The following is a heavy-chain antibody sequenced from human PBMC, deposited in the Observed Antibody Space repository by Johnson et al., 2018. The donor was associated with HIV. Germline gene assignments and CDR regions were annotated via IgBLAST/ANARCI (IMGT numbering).Heavy chain of an antibody. CDR1: GFTFSSYD. CDR2: IGTAGDT. J-gene: IGHJ3*02. Sequence: VQLVESGGGLVQPGGSLRLSCAASGFTFSSYDMHWVRQATGKGLEWVSAIGTAGDTYYPGSVKGRFTISSENAKYSLSLQMNSLGAGDTAVYYCARRSDAFDIWGQGTMVTVSS. CDR3: ARRSDAFDI. V-gene: IGHV3-13*01.